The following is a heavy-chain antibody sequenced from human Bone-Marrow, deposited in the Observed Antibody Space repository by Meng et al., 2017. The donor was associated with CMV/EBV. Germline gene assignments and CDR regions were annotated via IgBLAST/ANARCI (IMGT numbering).Heavy chain of an antibody. CDR2: IYHSGST. D-gene: IGHD2-2*03. V-gene: IGHV4-38-2*02. CDR3: ARGAISQGWID. Sequence: SETLSLTCTVSGYSISSGYYWGWIRQPPGKGLEWIGSIYHSGSTYYNPSLKSRVTISVDTSKNQFSLKLSCVTAADTAVYYCARGAISQGWIDWGQGTLVTVSS. CDR1: GYSISSGYY. J-gene: IGHJ4*02.